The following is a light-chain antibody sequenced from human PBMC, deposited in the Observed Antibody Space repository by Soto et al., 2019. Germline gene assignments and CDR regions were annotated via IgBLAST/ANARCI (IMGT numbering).Light chain of an antibody. CDR3: PHHNSYSQT. J-gene: IGKJ1*01. CDR2: GAS. V-gene: IGKV1-5*01. CDR1: QSIRHY. Sequence: DIQMTQSPPTLSASVGDRVTSTCRASQSIRHYLAWYQQMPGKAPKLLLYGASTLQSGVPSRVSGSGSGTEFTLTISSLQPDDFGTYFGPHHNSYSQTFGQGTKVEIK.